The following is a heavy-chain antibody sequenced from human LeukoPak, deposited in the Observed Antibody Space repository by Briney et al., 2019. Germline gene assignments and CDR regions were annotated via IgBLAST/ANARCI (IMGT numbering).Heavy chain of an antibody. CDR3: ATDRNSGKYYDY. J-gene: IGHJ4*02. CDR1: GLMFRNYG. D-gene: IGHD1-26*01. Sequence: GGSLRLSCVVSGLMFRNYGMHWVRQAPGKRLEWVAVIWYDGSNQYCIDSVKGRFTVSRDNAKNTLYLQMNSLRAEDTAVYYCATDRNSGKYYDYWGQGTLVTVSS. V-gene: IGHV3-33*01. CDR2: IWYDGSNQ.